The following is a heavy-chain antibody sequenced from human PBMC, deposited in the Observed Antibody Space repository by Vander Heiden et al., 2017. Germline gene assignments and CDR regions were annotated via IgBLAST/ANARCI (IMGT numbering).Heavy chain of an antibody. J-gene: IGHJ6*02. CDR3: TADSGYAYYYGMDV. Sequence: EVQLVESGGGLVKPGGYLRLAWAAYGFTFSNAWMSWVRQAPGKGLEWVGRIKSKTDGGTTDYAAPVKGRFTISRDDSKNTLYLQMNSLKTEDTAVYYCTADSGYAYYYGMDVWGQGTTVTVSS. D-gene: IGHD5-12*01. V-gene: IGHV3-15*01. CDR1: GFTFSNAW. CDR2: IKSKTDGGTT.